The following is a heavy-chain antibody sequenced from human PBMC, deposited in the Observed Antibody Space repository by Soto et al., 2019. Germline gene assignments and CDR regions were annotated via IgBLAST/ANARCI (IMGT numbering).Heavy chain of an antibody. D-gene: IGHD6-13*01. CDR2: INAGNGNT. J-gene: IGHJ4*02. CDR1: GYTFISYA. CDR3: ASKGSSSPFDY. Sequence: QVQLVQSGAEVKKPGASVKVSCKASGYTFISYAMHWVRQAPGQRLEWMGWINAGNGNTKYSQKFQGRVTITRDTSASTAYMGLSSLRSEDTAVYYCASKGSSSPFDYWGQGTLVTVSS. V-gene: IGHV1-3*01.